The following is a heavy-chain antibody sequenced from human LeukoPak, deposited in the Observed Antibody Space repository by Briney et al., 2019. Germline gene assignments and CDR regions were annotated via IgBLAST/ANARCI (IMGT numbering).Heavy chain of an antibody. Sequence: SVKVSCKASGGTFSSYAISWVRQAPGQGLEWMGGIIPIFGTANYAQKFQGRVTITADESTNTAYMELSSLRSDDTAVYYCARCVPTTMINYFDHWGQGTLVTVSS. V-gene: IGHV1-69*13. J-gene: IGHJ4*02. CDR1: GGTFSSYA. D-gene: IGHD2-2*01. CDR3: ARCVPTTMINYFDH. CDR2: IIPIFGTA.